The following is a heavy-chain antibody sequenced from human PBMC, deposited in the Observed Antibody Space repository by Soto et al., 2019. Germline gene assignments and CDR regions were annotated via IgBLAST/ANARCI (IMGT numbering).Heavy chain of an antibody. V-gene: IGHV4-34*01. CDR2: INHSGST. Sequence: SETLSLTCAVYGGSFSGYYWSWIRQPPGKGLEWIGEINHSGSTNYNPSLKSRVTISVDTSKNQFSLKLSSVTAADTAVYYCARGYCSGGSCLRLSRPLDVWGKGTTVTVSS. J-gene: IGHJ6*04. CDR1: GGSFSGYY. CDR3: ARGYCSGGSCLRLSRPLDV. D-gene: IGHD2-15*01.